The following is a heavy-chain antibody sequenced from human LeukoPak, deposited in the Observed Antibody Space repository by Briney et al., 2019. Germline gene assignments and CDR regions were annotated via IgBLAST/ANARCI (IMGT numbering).Heavy chain of an antibody. J-gene: IGHJ5*02. CDR2: ISAYNGNT. CDR3: ARDDPRRDSGIVGVTTIWFDP. V-gene: IGHV1-18*01. CDR1: GYTFTSYG. D-gene: IGHD1-26*01. Sequence: ASVKVSRKASGYTFTSYGISWVRQAPGQGLEWMGCISAYNGNTNYAQKLQGRVTMTTDTSTRTAYIELRSLRSDDTAVYYCARDDPRRDSGIVGVTTIWFDPWGQGTLVTVSS.